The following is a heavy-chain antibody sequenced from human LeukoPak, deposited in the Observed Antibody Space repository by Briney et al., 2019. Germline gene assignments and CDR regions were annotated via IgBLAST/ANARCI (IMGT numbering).Heavy chain of an antibody. D-gene: IGHD3-3*01. CDR2: ITPLFGTA. Sequence: GASVKVSCKASGGTFTNYAINWVRQAPGQGLEWMGGITPLFGTAKYAHNFQGRVAIATDESTSTAYMELSSLRSEDTAVYYCARASEGIGYFDTWGRGSLVTVSS. CDR3: ARASEGIGYFDT. V-gene: IGHV1-69*05. CDR1: GGTFTNYA. J-gene: IGHJ4*02.